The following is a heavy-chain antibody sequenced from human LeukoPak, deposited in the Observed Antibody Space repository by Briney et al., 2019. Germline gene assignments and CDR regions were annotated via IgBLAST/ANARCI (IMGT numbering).Heavy chain of an antibody. CDR3: AAVHDTYYDILTGPLPNSGGIAFDI. V-gene: IGHV1-58*01. D-gene: IGHD3-9*01. Sequence: ASVKLSCKASGFTFTSSAVHWVRHARGQRLEWIGWMVVGSGNTNYAQKFQERVTITRDMSTSTAYMELSSLRSEDTAVYYCAAVHDTYYDILTGPLPNSGGIAFDIWGQGTMVTVSS. CDR1: GFTFTSSA. CDR2: MVVGSGNT. J-gene: IGHJ3*02.